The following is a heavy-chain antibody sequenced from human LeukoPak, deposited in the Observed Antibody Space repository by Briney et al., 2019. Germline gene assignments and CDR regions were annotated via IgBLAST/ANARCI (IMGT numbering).Heavy chain of an antibody. D-gene: IGHD2-8*01. CDR2: INWNGGST. CDR3: ARDRQPDGPHDAFDI. V-gene: IGHV3-20*04. Sequence: PGGSLRLSCAASGFTFDDYGMSWVRQAPGKGLEWVSGINWNGGSTGYADSVKGRFTISRDNAKNSLYLQMNSLRAEDTALYYCARDRQPDGPHDAFDIWGQGTMVTVSS. J-gene: IGHJ3*02. CDR1: GFTFDDYG.